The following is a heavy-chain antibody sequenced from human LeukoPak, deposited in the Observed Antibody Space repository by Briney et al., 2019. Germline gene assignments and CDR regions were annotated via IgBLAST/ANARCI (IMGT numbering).Heavy chain of an antibody. CDR2: ISWNSGSI. CDR1: GFTFDDYA. J-gene: IGHJ3*02. V-gene: IGHV3-9*01. CDR3: AKSFEAAHYDILTGYSYHDAFDI. D-gene: IGHD3-9*01. Sequence: GRSLRLSCAASGFTFDDYAMHWVRQAPGKGLEWVSGISWNSGSIGYADSVKGRFTISRDNAKNSLYLQMNSLRAEDTALYYCAKSFEAAHYDILTGYSYHDAFDIWGQGTMVTVSS.